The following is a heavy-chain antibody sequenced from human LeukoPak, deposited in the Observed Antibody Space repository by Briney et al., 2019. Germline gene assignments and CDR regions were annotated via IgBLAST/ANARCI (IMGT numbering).Heavy chain of an antibody. CDR1: GYTFTGHY. CDR2: INPNRGVT. CDR3: ARDDLPGITVYWNFDD. D-gene: IGHD1-20*01. V-gene: IGHV1-2*02. J-gene: IGHJ4*02. Sequence: ASVKVSCKASGYTFTGHYIHRVREAPGQGLEWLGWINPNRGVTNYAQKFKGRVTLTRDTSISTVYMELSRLRTDDTAMYYCARDDLPGITVYWNFDDWGQGTLVTVSS.